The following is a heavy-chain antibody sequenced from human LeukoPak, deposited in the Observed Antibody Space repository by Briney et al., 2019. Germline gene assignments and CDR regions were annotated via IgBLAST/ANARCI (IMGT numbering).Heavy chain of an antibody. CDR1: GYTFTGYY. V-gene: IGHV1-2*02. Sequence: ASVKVSCKASGYTFTGYYLHWVRQAPGQGLEWMGWINPKSGGTMYAQKLQGRVTMTTDTSTSTAYMELRSLRSDDTAVYYCAREGSGWSLDYWGQGTLVTVSS. D-gene: IGHD6-19*01. J-gene: IGHJ4*02. CDR2: INPKSGGT. CDR3: AREGSGWSLDY.